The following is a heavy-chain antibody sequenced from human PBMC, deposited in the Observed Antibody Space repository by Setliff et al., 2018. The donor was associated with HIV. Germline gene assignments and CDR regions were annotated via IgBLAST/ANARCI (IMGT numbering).Heavy chain of an antibody. J-gene: IGHJ3*02. D-gene: IGHD3-3*01. V-gene: IGHV4-31*03. CDR3: ARVPRITTLRNAFDI. CDR2: IYNSGGT. Sequence: PSETLSLTCTVSGGSISTGGYYWSWIRQHPGKGLEWIGYIYNSGGTYYNPSLKSRITMSIDTSKNQFSLKLSSVTAADTAIYYCARVPRITTLRNAFDIWGQGTMVTVSS. CDR1: GGSISTGGYY.